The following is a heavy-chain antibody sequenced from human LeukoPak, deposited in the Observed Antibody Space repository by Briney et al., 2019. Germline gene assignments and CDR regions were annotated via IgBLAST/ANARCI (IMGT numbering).Heavy chain of an antibody. V-gene: IGHV3-66*01. CDR2: IYSGGSI. CDR3: ARIGTTDHN. CDR1: GFTVTTNY. Sequence: GGSLRLSCAASGFTVTTNYMIWVRQVPGKGLEWVSIIYSGGSIDYADSVKGRFTISRDSSKNMLSLQMNSLRAEDTAVYYCARIGTTDHNWGQGTLVTVSS. D-gene: IGHD1/OR15-1a*01. J-gene: IGHJ4*02.